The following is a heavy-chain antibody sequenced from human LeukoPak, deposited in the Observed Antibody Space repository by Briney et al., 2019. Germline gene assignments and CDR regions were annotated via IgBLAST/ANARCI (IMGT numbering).Heavy chain of an antibody. V-gene: IGHV1-18*01. J-gene: IGHJ6*02. CDR1: GGTFSSYA. D-gene: IGHD3-22*01. CDR3: ASGNYYDSSGYYEAPYYYYGMDV. Sequence: ASVNVSCTASGGTFSSYAISWVRQAPGQGLEWMGWISAYNGNTNYAQKLQGRVAMTTDTSTSTAYMELRSLRSDDTAVYYCASGNYYDSSGYYEAPYYYYGMDVWGQGTTVTVSS. CDR2: ISAYNGNT.